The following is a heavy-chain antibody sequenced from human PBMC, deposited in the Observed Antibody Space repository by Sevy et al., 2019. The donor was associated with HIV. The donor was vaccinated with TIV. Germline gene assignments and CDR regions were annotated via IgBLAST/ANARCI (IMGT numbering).Heavy chain of an antibody. CDR2: INSHGTIT. CDR3: ARGQLLQFLEWPSYGLDV. Sequence: GGSLRLSCAVSGFTFSSHWMFWVRQAPGKGLVWVSHINSHGTITNYADSVKGRFAISRDNTKNTIYLQMNSLRAEDTAVYCARGQLLQFLEWPSYGLDVWGQGTTVTVSS. V-gene: IGHV3-74*01. D-gene: IGHD3-3*01. CDR1: GFTFSSHW. J-gene: IGHJ6*02.